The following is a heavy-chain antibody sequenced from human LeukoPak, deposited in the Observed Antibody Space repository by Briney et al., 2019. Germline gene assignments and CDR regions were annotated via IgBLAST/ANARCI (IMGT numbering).Heavy chain of an antibody. CDR2: INPSGGST. J-gene: IGHJ5*02. Sequence: ASVKVSCKASGYTFTSYYMHWVRQAPGQGLEWMGIINPSGGSTSYAQKFQGRVTMTRDTSASTVHMELSSLRSEDTAVYYCARGASSGSYSGWFDPWGQGTLVTASS. D-gene: IGHD3-22*01. CDR3: ARGASSGSYSGWFDP. CDR1: GYTFTSYY. V-gene: IGHV1-46*01.